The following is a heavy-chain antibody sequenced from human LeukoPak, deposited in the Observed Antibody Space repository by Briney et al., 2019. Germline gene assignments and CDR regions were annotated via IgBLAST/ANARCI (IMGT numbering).Heavy chain of an antibody. V-gene: IGHV4-34*01. Sequence: TSSETLSLTCAVYGGSFSGYYWTWVRQPPGKGLEWIGEINHRGVTTYYPSLKSRVTISIDTYRNQFSLTMHSLTAADTAVYYCARTVGRTASLSYWGQGTLVTVSS. CDR1: GGSFSGYY. CDR3: ARTVGRTASLSY. D-gene: IGHD4-11*01. J-gene: IGHJ4*02. CDR2: INHRGVT.